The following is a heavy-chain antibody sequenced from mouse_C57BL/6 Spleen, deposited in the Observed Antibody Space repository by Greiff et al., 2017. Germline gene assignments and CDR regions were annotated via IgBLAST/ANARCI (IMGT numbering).Heavy chain of an antibody. D-gene: IGHD2-4*01. CDR1: GYTFTGYW. J-gene: IGHJ3*01. V-gene: IGHV1-9*01. CDR3: ARGGRLRRGGRFAY. CDR2: ILPGSGST. Sequence: QVQLQQSGAELMKPGASVKLSCKATGYTFTGYWIEWVKQRPGHGLEWIGEILPGSGSTNYNEKFKGKATFTADTSSNTAYMQLSSLTTEDAAIYYCARGGRLRRGGRFAYWGQGTLVTVSA.